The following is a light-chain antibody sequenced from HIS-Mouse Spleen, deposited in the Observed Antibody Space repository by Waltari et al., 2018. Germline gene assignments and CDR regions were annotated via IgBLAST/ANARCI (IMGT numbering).Light chain of an antibody. CDR1: QSVLYSPNNKNY. Sequence: DIVMTQSPDSLAVSLGERATINCKSSQSVLYSPNNKNYLAWYQQKPGQPPKLIIYWASTRESGVPDRFSGSGSGTDFTLTISSLQAEDVAVYYCQQYYSTPWTFGQGTKVEIK. J-gene: IGKJ1*01. V-gene: IGKV4-1*01. CDR3: QQYYSTPWT. CDR2: WAS.